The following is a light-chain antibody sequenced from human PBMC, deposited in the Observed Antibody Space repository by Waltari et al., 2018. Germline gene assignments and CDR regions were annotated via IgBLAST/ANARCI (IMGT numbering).Light chain of an antibody. CDR3: QHYLRLPVT. J-gene: IGKJ1*01. Sequence: ETVLTQSPGTLSLSLGERATLSCRASQSVSRALAWYQQKPCQAPRLLIYGAPTRATGIPDRFRGSGSGTDFSLTVSRLEPDGFAGYYCQHYLRLPVTFGQGTTVEI. CDR1: QSVSRA. V-gene: IGKV3-20*01. CDR2: GAP.